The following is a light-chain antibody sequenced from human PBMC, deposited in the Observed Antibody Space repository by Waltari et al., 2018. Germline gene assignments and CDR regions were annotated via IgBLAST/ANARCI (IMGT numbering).Light chain of an antibody. CDR3: CSYAGSNNVV. CDR1: SGDIGGYNF. J-gene: IGLJ3*02. V-gene: IGLV2-8*01. Sequence: QSALTQPPSASGSPGQSVTLSCTGPSGDIGGYNFVSWYQPHPGKDPKVVIYEVTKRPSGVPDRFSGSKSGNTASLTVSGLQSGDEADYYCCSYAGSNNVVFGGGTKLTVL. CDR2: EVT.